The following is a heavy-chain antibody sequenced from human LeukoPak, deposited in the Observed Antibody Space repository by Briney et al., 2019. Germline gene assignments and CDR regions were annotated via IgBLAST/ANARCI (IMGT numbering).Heavy chain of an antibody. CDR2: ISAYNGNT. Sequence: GASVKVSCKASGYTFTSYGISWVRQAPGQGLEWMGWISAYNGNTNYAQKLQGRVTMTTDTSTSTAYMELRSLRSDDTAVYYCARDRGSRWVASAAEFDPWGQGTLVTVSS. CDR3: ARDRGSRWVASAAEFDP. J-gene: IGHJ5*02. V-gene: IGHV1-18*01. CDR1: GYTFTSYG. D-gene: IGHD6-13*01.